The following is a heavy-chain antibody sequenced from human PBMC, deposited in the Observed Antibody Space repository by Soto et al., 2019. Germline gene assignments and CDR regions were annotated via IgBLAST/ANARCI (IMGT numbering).Heavy chain of an antibody. CDR2: INPNSGGT. CDR1: GYTFTGYQ. D-gene: IGHD1-26*01. J-gene: IGHJ4*02. V-gene: IGHV1-2*02. CDR3: AGSGWRGNHNLDY. Sequence: QVQLVQSGAEVKKPGASVKVSCKGSGYTFTGYQLHWVRQAPGQGLEWMGWINPNSGGTNYAQMFQGRVTMTRDTSISTAYMELSRLTSDDTAVYFCAGSGWRGNHNLDYWGQGTPVTVSS.